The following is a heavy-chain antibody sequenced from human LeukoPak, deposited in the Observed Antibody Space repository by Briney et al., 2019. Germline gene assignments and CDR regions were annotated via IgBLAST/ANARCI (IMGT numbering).Heavy chain of an antibody. J-gene: IGHJ4*02. D-gene: IGHD3-22*01. CDR3: ARWTYYYDSSGYPGNY. CDR1: GFTFSSYA. Sequence: GGSLRLSCAASGFTFSSYAMHWVRQAPGKGLEWVAVISYDGSNKYYADSVKGRFTISRDNSKNTLYLQMNSLRAEDTAVYYCARWTYYYDSSGYPGNYWGQGTLVTVSS. CDR2: ISYDGSNK. V-gene: IGHV3-30*04.